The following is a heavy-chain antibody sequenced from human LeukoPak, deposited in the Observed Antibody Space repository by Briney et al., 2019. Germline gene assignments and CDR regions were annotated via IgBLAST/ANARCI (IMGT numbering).Heavy chain of an antibody. J-gene: IGHJ3*02. CDR2: ISGDGGST. D-gene: IGHD1-26*01. CDR3: AKDMYSGSPHDAFDI. V-gene: IGHV3-43*02. Sequence: PGGSLRLSCAASGFTFDDYAMHWVRQAPGKGLEWVCLISGDGGSTYYADSVKGRFTISRDSSKNSLYLQLNSLRTEDTALYYCAKDMYSGSPHDAFDIWGQGTMVTVSS. CDR1: GFTFDDYA.